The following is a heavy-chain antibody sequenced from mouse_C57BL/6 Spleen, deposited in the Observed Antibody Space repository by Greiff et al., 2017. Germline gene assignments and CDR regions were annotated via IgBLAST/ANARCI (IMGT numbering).Heavy chain of an antibody. CDR3: AIGTIGVTSEADWWAY. CDR1: GYTFTSYW. CDR2: IRPSDSDT. D-gene: IGHD2-14*01. J-gene: IGHJ3*01. V-gene: IGHV1-74*01. Sequence: QVQLQQSGAELVKPGASVKVSCKASGYTFTSYWMHWVQQRPGQGLEWIGRIRPSDSDTNYTQKFKGKATLTVDKSSSTAYMQLSSLPSEDSAVDYCAIGTIGVTSEADWWAYWGQGTLVTVSA.